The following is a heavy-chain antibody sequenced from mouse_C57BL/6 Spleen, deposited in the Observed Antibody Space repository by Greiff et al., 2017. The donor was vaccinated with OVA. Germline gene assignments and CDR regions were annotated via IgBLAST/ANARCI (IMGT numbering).Heavy chain of an antibody. CDR1: GYTFTSYW. Sequence: QVQLQQPGAELVKPGASVKMSCKASGYTFTSYWITWVKQRPGQGLEWIGDIYPGSGSTKYNEKFKSKATLTVDTSSSTAYMQLSSLTSEDSAVYYGARRSYYSKGDYYAMDYWGQGTSVTVSS. CDR2: IYPGSGST. V-gene: IGHV1-55*01. D-gene: IGHD2-5*01. J-gene: IGHJ4*01. CDR3: ARRSYYSKGDYYAMDY.